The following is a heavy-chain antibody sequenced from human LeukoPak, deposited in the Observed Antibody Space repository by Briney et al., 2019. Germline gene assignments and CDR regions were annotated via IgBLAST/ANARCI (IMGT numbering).Heavy chain of an antibody. D-gene: IGHD3-10*01. Sequence: GGSLRLSCATSGFTVRSNFMSWVRQAPGKGLEWVSVIYSDGSTYYADSVKGRFTISRDNSKNTLYLQMNSLRDEDTAVYYCARDSRFGKLLIPYFDYWGQGTLVTVSS. V-gene: IGHV3-66*01. J-gene: IGHJ4*02. CDR2: IYSDGST. CDR1: GFTVRSNF. CDR3: ARDSRFGKLLIPYFDY.